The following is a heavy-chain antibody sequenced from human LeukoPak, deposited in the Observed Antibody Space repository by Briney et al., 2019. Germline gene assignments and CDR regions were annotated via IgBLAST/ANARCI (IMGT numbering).Heavy chain of an antibody. CDR2: ISAYNGNT. D-gene: IGHD3-10*01. J-gene: IGHJ5*02. V-gene: IGHV1-18*01. CDR1: GYAFTSYG. Sequence: GASVKVSCKASGYAFTSYGISWVRQAPGQGLEWMGWISAYNGNTNYAQKFQGRVTMTRHTSISTAYMELSSLRSEDTAVYYCARGRMVRGVTWWFDPWGQGTLVTVSS. CDR3: ARGRMVRGVTWWFDP.